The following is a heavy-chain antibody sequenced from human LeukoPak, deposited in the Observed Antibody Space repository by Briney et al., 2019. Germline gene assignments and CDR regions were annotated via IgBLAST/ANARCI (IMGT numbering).Heavy chain of an antibody. Sequence: ASVKVSCKASGYTFTSYGISWVRQAPGHGLDYVGWISTYTGRANYAQKFQGRVSMITDTSTSTAYLELTNLTSSDTGLYYCARADGTHSGTNAFDVWGLGTMVTVAS. CDR1: GYTFTSYG. CDR2: ISTYTGRA. V-gene: IGHV1-18*01. D-gene: IGHD2-15*01. CDR3: ARADGTHSGTNAFDV. J-gene: IGHJ3*01.